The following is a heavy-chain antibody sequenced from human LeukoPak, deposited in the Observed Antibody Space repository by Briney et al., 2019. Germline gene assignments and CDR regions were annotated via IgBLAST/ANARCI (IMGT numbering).Heavy chain of an antibody. V-gene: IGHV1-18*01. Sequence: ASVKVSCKASGYTFTSYDISWVRQAPGQGLEWMGWISAYNGNTNYAQKLQGRVTMTTDTSTSTAYMELRSLRSDDTAVYYCARDPRIAAAGNPEYFQHWGQGTLVTVSS. CDR3: ARDPRIAAAGNPEYFQH. CDR1: GYTFTSYD. CDR2: ISAYNGNT. D-gene: IGHD6-13*01. J-gene: IGHJ1*01.